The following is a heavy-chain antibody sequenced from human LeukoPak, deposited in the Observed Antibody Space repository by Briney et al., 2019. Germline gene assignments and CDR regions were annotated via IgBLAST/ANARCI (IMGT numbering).Heavy chain of an antibody. J-gene: IGHJ6*04. CDR2: FYSSTRT. CDR3: ARCMSELDYGDYAYYYHMDV. D-gene: IGHD4-17*01. CDR1: GDSLTSGSRY. Sequence: PSETLSLTCTVSGDSLTSGSRYWSWIRQPAGKGLEWIGHFYSSTRTTYNPSLESRVTISGDTAKNQLSLKLDSVTAADTAVYFCARCMSELDYGDYAYYYHMDVWGKGTTVTVSS. V-gene: IGHV4-61*09.